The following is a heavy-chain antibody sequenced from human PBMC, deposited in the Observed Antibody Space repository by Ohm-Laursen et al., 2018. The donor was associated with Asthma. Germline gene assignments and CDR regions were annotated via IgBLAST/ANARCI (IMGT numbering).Heavy chain of an antibody. Sequence: GSLRLSCSASGFTFSSYTMHWVRQAPGKGLDHVSSMNGNGDTTHYADSVKGRFTISRDNSKNTLYLQMSSLRAEDTAVYHCIKDLSGTYSFDYWGQGALVTVSS. D-gene: IGHD1-26*01. CDR3: IKDLSGTYSFDY. CDR2: MNGNGDTT. V-gene: IGHV3-64D*08. J-gene: IGHJ4*02. CDR1: GFTFSSYT.